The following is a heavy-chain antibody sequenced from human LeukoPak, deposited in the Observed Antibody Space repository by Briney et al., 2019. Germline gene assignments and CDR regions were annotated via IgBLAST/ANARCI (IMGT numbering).Heavy chain of an antibody. J-gene: IGHJ4*02. D-gene: IGHD6-13*01. V-gene: IGHV3-74*01. CDR3: ARGAGSSWSGLIDY. CDR2: INSDGSTT. CDR1: GFIFSSYW. Sequence: GGSLRPSCAASGFIFSSYWIHWVRQAPGKGLVWVSRINSDGSTTTYADSVKGRFTISRDNAKNTLYRQMNSLRAEDTAVYYCARGAGSSWSGLIDYWGQGTLVTVSS.